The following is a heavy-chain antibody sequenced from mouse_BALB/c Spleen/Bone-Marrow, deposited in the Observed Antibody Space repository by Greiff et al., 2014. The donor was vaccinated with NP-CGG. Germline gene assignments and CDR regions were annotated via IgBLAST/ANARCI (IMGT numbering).Heavy chain of an antibody. D-gene: IGHD1-1*01. CDR3: ARQYGSSYFDY. J-gene: IGHJ2*01. V-gene: IGHV5-9-2*01. Sequence: EVKLMESGGGLLKPGGSLKLSCAASGFTFSSYGMSWVRQTPEKRLEWVATISGGGSYTYYPDSVKGRFTISRDNAKNNLYLQMSSLRSEDTALYYCARQYGSSYFDYWGQGTTLTVSS. CDR1: GFTFSSYG. CDR2: ISGGGSYT.